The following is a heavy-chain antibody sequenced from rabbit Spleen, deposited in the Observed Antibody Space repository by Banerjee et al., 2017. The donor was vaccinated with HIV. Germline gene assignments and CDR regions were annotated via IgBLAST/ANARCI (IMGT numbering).Heavy chain of an antibody. D-gene: IGHD4-1*01. CDR3: VREVAAKFNL. V-gene: IGHV1S40*01. J-gene: IGHJ4*01. Sequence: QSLEESGGGLVQPEGSLALTCKASGFSFSSSDYICWVRQAPGKGLEWISCIAGSSSGFTYSATWAKGRFTISSHNAQNTLYLQLNSLTAADTATYFCVREVAAKFNLWGPGTLVTVS. CDR1: GFSFSSSDY. CDR2: IAGSSSGFT.